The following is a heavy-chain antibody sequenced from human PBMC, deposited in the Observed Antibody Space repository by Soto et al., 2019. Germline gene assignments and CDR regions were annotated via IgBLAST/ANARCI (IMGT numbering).Heavy chain of an antibody. CDR3: DRNRPRNTVTSTDGMDV. J-gene: IGHJ6*02. V-gene: IGHV3-48*03. D-gene: IGHD4-17*01. CDR1: EFTFSSYE. CDR2: ISSSGSTI. Sequence: PGGSLRLSCAASEFTFSSYEMNWVRQAPGKGLEWVSYISSSGSTIYYADSVKGRFTISRDNAKNSLYLQMNSMRAEDTDVYYCDRNRPRNTVTSTDGMDVWGQGTTVTVSS.